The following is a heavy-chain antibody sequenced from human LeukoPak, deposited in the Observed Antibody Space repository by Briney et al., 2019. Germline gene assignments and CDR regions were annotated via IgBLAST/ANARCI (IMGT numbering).Heavy chain of an antibody. CDR2: INHSGST. CDR3: ARRRGGTDAFDI. Sequence: PSETLSLTCAVYGGSFSGYYWSWIRQPPGKGLEWIGEINHSGSTNYNPSLKSRVTISVDTSKNQFSLKLSSVTAADTAVYYCARRRGGTDAFDIWGQGTMVTVSS. J-gene: IGHJ3*02. V-gene: IGHV4-34*01. CDR1: GGSFSGYY. D-gene: IGHD2-15*01.